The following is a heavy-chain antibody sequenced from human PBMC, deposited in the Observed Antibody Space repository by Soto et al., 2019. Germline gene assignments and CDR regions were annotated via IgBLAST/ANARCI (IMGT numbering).Heavy chain of an antibody. CDR1: GGTYSSYT. CDR3: ARVPGRGYSYTLDY. V-gene: IGHV1-69*02. J-gene: IGHJ4*02. Sequence: GASVKVSCQGSGGTYSSYTVSWVRQAPGQGLEWMGRIIPILGIANYAQKFQGRVTITADKSTSTAYMELSSLRSEDTAVYYCARVPGRGYSYTLDYWGQGTLVTVSS. CDR2: IIPILGIA. D-gene: IGHD5-18*01.